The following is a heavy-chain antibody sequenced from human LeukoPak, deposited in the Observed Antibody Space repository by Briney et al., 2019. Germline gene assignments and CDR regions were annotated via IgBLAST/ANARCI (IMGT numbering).Heavy chain of an antibody. CDR2: INPSGGRT. Sequence: ASVKVSCKASGYTFTTYYMHWVRQAPVQGLEWMGIINPSGGRTSNAQKFQGRVTMTRDTSTSTVYMELSSLRSEDTAVYYCARGPRSSGWIEDPWGQGTLVTASS. D-gene: IGHD6-19*01. CDR1: GYTFTTYY. V-gene: IGHV1-46*01. CDR3: ARGPRSSGWIEDP. J-gene: IGHJ5*02.